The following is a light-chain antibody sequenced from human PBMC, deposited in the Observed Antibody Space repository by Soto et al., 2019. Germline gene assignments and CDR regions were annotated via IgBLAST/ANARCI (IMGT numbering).Light chain of an antibody. CDR2: DVS. CDR1: SSDVGGYNY. Sequence: QSVLTQPASVSGSPGQSITISCTGTSSDVGGYNYVSWYQQHPGKAPKLMIYDVSNRPSGVSNRFSGSKSGNTASLTISGRQAEDEADDYCSSYTSSSTLLFGTGTKVTVL. V-gene: IGLV2-14*01. J-gene: IGLJ1*01. CDR3: SSYTSSSTLL.